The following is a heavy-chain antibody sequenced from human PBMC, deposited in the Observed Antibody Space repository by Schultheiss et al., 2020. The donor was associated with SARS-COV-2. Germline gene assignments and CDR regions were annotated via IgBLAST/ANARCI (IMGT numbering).Heavy chain of an antibody. Sequence: SETLSLTCTVSGGSISSYYWSWIRQPPGKGLEWIGEINHSGSTNYNPSLKSRVTISVDTSKNQFSLKLSSVTAADTAVYYCASTTVAGTFYFDYWGQGTLVTVSS. CDR1: GGSISSYY. D-gene: IGHD6-19*01. CDR3: ASTTVAGTFYFDY. CDR2: INHSGST. J-gene: IGHJ4*02. V-gene: IGHV4-34*01.